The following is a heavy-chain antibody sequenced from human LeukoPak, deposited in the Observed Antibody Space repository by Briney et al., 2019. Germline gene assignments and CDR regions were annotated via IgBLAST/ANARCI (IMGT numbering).Heavy chain of an antibody. Sequence: GASVKVPCKASGYTFTSYGISWVRQAPGQGLEWMGWISAYNGNTNYAQKLQGRVTMTTDTTTSTAYMELRSLGSGDTAVYYCARDTRYYDFWSGYQTNWFDPWGQGTLVTVSS. CDR3: ARDTRYYDFWSGYQTNWFDP. CDR1: GYTFTSYG. D-gene: IGHD3-3*01. J-gene: IGHJ5*02. CDR2: ISAYNGNT. V-gene: IGHV1-18*01.